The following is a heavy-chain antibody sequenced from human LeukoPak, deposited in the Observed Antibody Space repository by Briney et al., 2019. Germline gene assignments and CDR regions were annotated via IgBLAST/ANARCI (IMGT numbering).Heavy chain of an antibody. Sequence: GGSLRLSCAASGFTFSSYAMSWVRQAPGKGLEWVSAISGSGNSTYYADSVKGRFTISRDNSKNTLYLQMNSLRADDTAVYYCAKDTCSGGSCYYTTDYWGQGTLVTVSS. J-gene: IGHJ4*02. V-gene: IGHV3-23*01. CDR1: GFTFSSYA. D-gene: IGHD2-15*01. CDR3: AKDTCSGGSCYYTTDY. CDR2: ISGSGNST.